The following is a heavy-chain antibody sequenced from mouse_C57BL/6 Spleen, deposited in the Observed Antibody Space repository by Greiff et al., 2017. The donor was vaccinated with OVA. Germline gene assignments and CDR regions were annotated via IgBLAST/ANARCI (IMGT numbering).Heavy chain of an antibody. CDR1: GYTFTSYW. V-gene: IGHV1-5*01. J-gene: IGHJ2*01. CDR2: IYPGNSDT. CDR3: TRDYGSSYLFDY. D-gene: IGHD1-1*01. Sequence: EVQLQQSGTVLARPGASVKMSCKTSGYTFTSYWMHWVKQRPGQGLEWTGAIYPGNSDTSYNQKFKGKAKLTAVTSASTAYMELSSLTNEDSAVYYCTRDYGSSYLFDYWGQGTTLTVSS.